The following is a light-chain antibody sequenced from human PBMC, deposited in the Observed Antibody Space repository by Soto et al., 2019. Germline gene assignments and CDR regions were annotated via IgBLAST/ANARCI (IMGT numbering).Light chain of an antibody. V-gene: IGKV3-11*01. CDR2: EAS. Sequence: EIVLTKSPATLPLSPEERATRSPRPSQSVSSYLAWYQQKPGQAPRLLMYEASTRATGIPARFSGSGSGTDFTLTISCLEPEDFGVYYCQQRSNWPPVTFGGGTKVDIK. CDR1: QSVSSY. J-gene: IGKJ4*01. CDR3: QQRSNWPPVT.